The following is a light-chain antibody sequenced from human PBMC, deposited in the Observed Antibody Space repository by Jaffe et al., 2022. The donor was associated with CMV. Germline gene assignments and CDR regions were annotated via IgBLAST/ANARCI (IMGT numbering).Light chain of an antibody. Sequence: QSVLTQPPSASGTPGQRVTISCSGSSSNIGSNYVYWYQQLPGTAPKLLIYRSNQRPSGVPDRFSGSKSGTSASLAISGLRSEDEADHYCAAWDDSLSGWVFGGGTKLTVL. J-gene: IGLJ3*02. CDR3: AAWDDSLSGWV. CDR1: SSNIGSNY. V-gene: IGLV1-47*01. CDR2: RSN.